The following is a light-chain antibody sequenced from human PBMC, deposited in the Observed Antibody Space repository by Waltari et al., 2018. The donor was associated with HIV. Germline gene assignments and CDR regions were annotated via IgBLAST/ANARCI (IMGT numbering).Light chain of an antibody. Sequence: QSALTQPASVSGSPGQSITISCTGTSSYVGAYNYVSWYQQHPGKTPKCIIYDVNKRPSWVSNRFSGSRSGNTASLTISGLQAEDEADYYCMSYTSSHTQVFGSGTKVTVL. CDR1: SSYVGAYNY. CDR2: DVN. V-gene: IGLV2-14*03. CDR3: MSYTSSHTQV. J-gene: IGLJ1*01.